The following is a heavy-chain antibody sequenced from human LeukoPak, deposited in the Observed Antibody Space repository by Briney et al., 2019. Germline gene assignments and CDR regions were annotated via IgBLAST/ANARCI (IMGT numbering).Heavy chain of an antibody. CDR3: AKGTHSTGWTGFDY. V-gene: IGHV3-23*01. CDR1: GFTFSSYA. D-gene: IGHD6-19*01. J-gene: IGHJ4*01. CDR2: ISSSGGNT. Sequence: GGSLRLSCAASGFTFSSYAMSWVRQAPGKGLEWVSGISSSGGNTYYADSVKGRFTISRDNSRSTLYLQMNSLRAEDTAVYYCAKGTHSTGWTGFDYWGHGTLVTVSS.